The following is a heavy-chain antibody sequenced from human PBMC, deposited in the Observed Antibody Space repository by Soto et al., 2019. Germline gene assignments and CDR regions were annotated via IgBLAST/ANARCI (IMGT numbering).Heavy chain of an antibody. CDR2: INPSGGST. Sequence: ASVKVSCKASGYTFTSYYMHWVRQAPGQGLEWMGIINPSGGSTSYAQKLQGRVTMTTDTSTSTAYMELRSLRSDDTAVYYCASSPNFWSGPADYWGQGTLVTVSS. CDR3: ASSPNFWSGPADY. V-gene: IGHV1-46*01. CDR1: GYTFTSYY. D-gene: IGHD3-3*01. J-gene: IGHJ4*02.